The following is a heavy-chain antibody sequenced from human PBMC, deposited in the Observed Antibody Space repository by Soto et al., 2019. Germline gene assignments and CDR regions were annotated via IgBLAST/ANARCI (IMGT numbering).Heavy chain of an antibody. V-gene: IGHV3-30*18. CDR3: AKSPSGSYFYFDY. CDR2: ISYDGSNK. Sequence: QVQLVESGGGVVQPGRSLRLSCAASGFTFSSYGMHWVRQAPGKGLEWVAVISYDGSNKYYADSVKGRFTISRDNSKNTLYQQMNSLRAEDTAVYYCAKSPSGSYFYFDYWGQGTLVTVSS. J-gene: IGHJ4*02. D-gene: IGHD1-26*01. CDR1: GFTFSSYG.